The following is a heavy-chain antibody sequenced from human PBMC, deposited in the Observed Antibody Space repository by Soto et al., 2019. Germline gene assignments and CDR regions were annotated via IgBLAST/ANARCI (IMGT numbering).Heavy chain of an antibody. V-gene: IGHV3-23*01. D-gene: IGHD6-19*01. CDR1: GFTFRNYA. Sequence: EVQLLESGGNSVQPGGSLRLSCAASGFTFRNYAMTWVRQAPGRGLEWVSLISGSADSTFYADSLKGRFTISRDNSKSTLYLQVNSLRAEDSAIYYCARVYSSGWSWGYYFDYWGQGTLVTVSS. CDR3: ARVYSSGWSWGYYFDY. CDR2: ISGSADST. J-gene: IGHJ4*02.